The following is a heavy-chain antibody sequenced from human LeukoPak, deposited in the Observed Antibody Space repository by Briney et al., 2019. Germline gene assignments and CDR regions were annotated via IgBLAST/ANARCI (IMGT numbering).Heavy chain of an antibody. V-gene: IGHV3-64*01. CDR1: GFTFSSYA. CDR3: ARETGETGYSSSWYYFDY. J-gene: IGHJ4*02. Sequence: QPRGSLRLSCAASGFTFSSYAMHWVRQAPGKGLEYVSAISSNGGSTYYANSVKGRFTISRDNSKNTLYLQMGSLRAEDMAVYYCARETGETGYSSSWYYFDYWGQGTLVTVSS. D-gene: IGHD6-13*01. CDR2: ISSNGGST.